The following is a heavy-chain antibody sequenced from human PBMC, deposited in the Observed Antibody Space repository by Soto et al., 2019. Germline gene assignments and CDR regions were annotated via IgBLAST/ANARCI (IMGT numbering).Heavy chain of an antibody. Sequence: SVKVSCKASGGTFSSYAISWVRQAPGQGLEWMGGIIPIFGTANYAQKFQGRVTITADKSTSTAYMELSSLRSEDTAVYYCARGDYDILTGYYQPRYYFDYWGQGTLVTVSS. CDR3: ARGDYDILTGYYQPRYYFDY. J-gene: IGHJ4*02. D-gene: IGHD3-9*01. V-gene: IGHV1-69*06. CDR1: GGTFSSYA. CDR2: IIPIFGTA.